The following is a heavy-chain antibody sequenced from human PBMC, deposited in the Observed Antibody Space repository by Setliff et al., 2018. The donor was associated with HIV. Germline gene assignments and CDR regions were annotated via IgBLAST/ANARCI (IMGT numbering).Heavy chain of an antibody. CDR2: IKHSGST. V-gene: IGHV4-61*01. J-gene: IGHJ4*02. Sequence: SETLSLTCTVSGGSVSSGSYYWSWIRQPPGKGLEWIGEIKHSGSTNYNPSLKSRVTVSVDTSKNQFSLKLGSVTAADTAVYYCARESPSSSWFYFDFWGQGTLVTVSS. D-gene: IGHD6-13*01. CDR3: ARESPSSSWFYFDF. CDR1: GGSVSSGSYY.